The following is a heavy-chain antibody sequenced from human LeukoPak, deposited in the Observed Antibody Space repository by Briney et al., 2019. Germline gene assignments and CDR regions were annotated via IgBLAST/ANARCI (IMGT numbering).Heavy chain of an antibody. J-gene: IGHJ6*02. Sequence: GASVKVSCKGSDYTFTSYGISWVRQAPGQGLEWMGWINPNSGGTNYAQKFQGRVTMTRDTSISTAYMELNRLRSDDTAVYYCARASPFYYYGMDVWGQGTTVTVSS. V-gene: IGHV1-2*02. CDR1: DYTFTSYG. CDR3: ARASPFYYYGMDV. CDR2: INPNSGGT.